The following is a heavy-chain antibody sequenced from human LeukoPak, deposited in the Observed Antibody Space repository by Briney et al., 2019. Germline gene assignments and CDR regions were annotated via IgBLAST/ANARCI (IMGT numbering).Heavy chain of an antibody. CDR1: GFTFSSSA. CDR3: VKEASKTFGIYTADY. D-gene: IGHD3-16*01. J-gene: IGHJ4*02. CDR2: IPASGPKT. Sequence: PGGSLRLSCAASGFTFSSSAMGWVRRAPQKGLEWVSAIPASGPKTYYTGSVRGRFTISRDNSKNTVYLQMQSLRAGDTAVYYCVKEASKTFGIYTADYWGQGTLVTVSS. V-gene: IGHV3-23*01.